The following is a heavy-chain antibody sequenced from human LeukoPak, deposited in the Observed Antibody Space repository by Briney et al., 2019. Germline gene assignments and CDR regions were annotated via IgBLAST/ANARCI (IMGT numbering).Heavy chain of an antibody. D-gene: IGHD5-24*01. CDR1: GYTFTTYA. CDR3: ARDRYGDGFAHLDY. Sequence: ASVKVSCTASGYTFTTYAIHWVRQAPGQGLEWMGWITPSGGTNYPQKFQGRVAITWDTSITTAYMDLSRLTSDDTAVYYCARDRYGDGFAHLDYWGQGALVTVSS. J-gene: IGHJ4*02. CDR2: ITPSGGT. V-gene: IGHV1-2*02.